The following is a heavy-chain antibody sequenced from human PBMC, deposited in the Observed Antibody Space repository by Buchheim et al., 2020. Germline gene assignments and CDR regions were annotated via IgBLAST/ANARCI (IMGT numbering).Heavy chain of an antibody. CDR3: AGDIVVVPAAISRYYYGMDV. J-gene: IGHJ6*02. V-gene: IGHV3-11*01. CDR2: ISISGSTI. Sequence: QVQLVESGGGLVKPGGSLRLSCAASGFTFSDYYMSWIRQAPGKGLEWVSYISISGSTIYYADSAKGRFTISRDNAKNSLYLQMNSLRAEDTAVYYCAGDIVVVPAAISRYYYGMDVWGQGTT. CDR1: GFTFSDYY. D-gene: IGHD2-2*02.